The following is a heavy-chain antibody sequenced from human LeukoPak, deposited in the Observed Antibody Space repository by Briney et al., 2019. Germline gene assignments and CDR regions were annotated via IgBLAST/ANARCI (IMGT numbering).Heavy chain of an antibody. D-gene: IGHD6-19*01. CDR3: ARDRAVAGGWNWFDP. CDR2: ISYDGSNK. CDR1: EFTFSSYA. J-gene: IGHJ5*02. Sequence: PGGSLRLSCAASEFTFSSYAMHWVRQAPGKGLEWVAVISYDGSNKYYADSVKGRFTISRDNSKDTLYLQMNSLRAEDTAVYYCARDRAVAGGWNWFDPWGQGTLVTVSS. V-gene: IGHV3-30-3*01.